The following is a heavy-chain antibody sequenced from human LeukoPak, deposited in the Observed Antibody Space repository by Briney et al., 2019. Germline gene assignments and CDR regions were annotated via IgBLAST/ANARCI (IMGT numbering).Heavy chain of an antibody. J-gene: IGHJ4*02. D-gene: IGHD7-27*01. CDR1: GFTFSSYG. V-gene: IGHV3-23*01. CDR2: ISGSGGST. Sequence: GGSLRLSCAASGFTFSSYGMSWVRQAPGKGLEWVSAISGSGGSTYYADSVKGRFTISRDNSKSTLYLQINSLRAEDTAVYYCAKDPFHWGTIYFDYWGQGTLVTVSS. CDR3: AKDPFHWGTIYFDY.